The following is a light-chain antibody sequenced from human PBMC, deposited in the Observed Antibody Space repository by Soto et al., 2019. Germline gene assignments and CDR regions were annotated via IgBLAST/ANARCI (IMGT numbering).Light chain of an antibody. J-gene: IGLJ1*01. V-gene: IGLV2-14*03. CDR1: SSDVGAYNY. CDR2: DVS. CDR3: SSFTGSNSYV. Sequence: QSVLTQPASVSGSPGQSITISCTGTSSDVGAYNYVSWYQQHPGKVPKLMIYDVSDRPSGVSNRFSGSKSGNTASLTISGLQAEDEADYYCSSFTGSNSYVFGTGTKLTVL.